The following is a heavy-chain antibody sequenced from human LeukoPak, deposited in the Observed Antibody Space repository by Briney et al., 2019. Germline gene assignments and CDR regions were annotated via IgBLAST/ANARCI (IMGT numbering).Heavy chain of an antibody. CDR2: INPNSGGT. V-gene: IGHV1-2*02. Sequence: ASVKVSCKASGYTFTGYYMHWVRQAPGQGLEWMGWINPNSGGTNYAQKFQGRVTMTRDTSISTAYMELSRLRSDDTAVYYCARGGQDCSSTSCYSAPDYYYYMDVWGKGTTVTISS. CDR1: GYTFTGYY. D-gene: IGHD2-2*01. CDR3: ARGGQDCSSTSCYSAPDYYYYMDV. J-gene: IGHJ6*03.